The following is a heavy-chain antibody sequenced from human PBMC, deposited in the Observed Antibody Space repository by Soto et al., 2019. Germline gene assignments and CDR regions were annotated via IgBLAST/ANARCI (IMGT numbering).Heavy chain of an antibody. J-gene: IGHJ4*02. CDR3: ARDKGYYYDSSDTIDY. Sequence: SVKVSCKASGGTFSSYTISWVRQAPGQGLEWMGRIIPILGIANYAQKFQGRVTSTADKSTSKAYMEPSSMRSEDSAVNYCARDKGYYYDSSDTIDYGGKGTLVTVSS. CDR2: IIPILGIA. V-gene: IGHV1-69*04. CDR1: GGTFSSYT. D-gene: IGHD3-22*01.